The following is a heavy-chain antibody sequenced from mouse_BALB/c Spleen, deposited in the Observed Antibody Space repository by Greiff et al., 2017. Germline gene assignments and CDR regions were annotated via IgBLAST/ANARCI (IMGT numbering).Heavy chain of an antibody. V-gene: IGHV4-1*02. D-gene: IGHD2-1*01. CDR1: GFDFRRYW. CDR2: INLDSSTI. Sequence: EVHLVESGGGLVQPGGSLKLSCAASGFDFRRYWMSWVRQAPGKGLEWIGEINLDSSTINYTPALKDKFIISRDNAKNTLYLQMSKVRSEDTALYYCARVYGNYVSYYAMDYWGQGTSVTVSS. CDR3: ARVYGNYVSYYAMDY. J-gene: IGHJ4*01.